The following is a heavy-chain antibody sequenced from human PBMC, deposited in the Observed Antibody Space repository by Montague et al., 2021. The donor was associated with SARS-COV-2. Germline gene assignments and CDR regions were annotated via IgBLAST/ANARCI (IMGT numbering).Heavy chain of an antibody. CDR3: ARLPSYRFNSNGHYYNAVDI. CDR2: IYYSGNT. Sequence: SETLSLTCTVSGGSISSSGYYWGWIRQPPGKGLEWIGSIYYSGNTYYSPSLQSRVTISVDTSKNQFSLRLNSMTAADTAVYYCARLPSYRFNSNGHYYNAVDIWGQGTMVTVSS. J-gene: IGHJ3*02. CDR1: GGSISSSGYY. V-gene: IGHV4-39*01. D-gene: IGHD3-22*01.